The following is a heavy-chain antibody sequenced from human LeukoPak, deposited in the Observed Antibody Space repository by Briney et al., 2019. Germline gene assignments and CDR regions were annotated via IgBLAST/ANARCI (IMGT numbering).Heavy chain of an antibody. CDR3: ASSSSGWQNWFDP. CDR1: GYTFTSYD. CDR2: MNPNSGNT. V-gene: IGHV1-8*01. Sequence: ASVKVSCKASGYTFTSYDINWVRQATGQGLEWMGWMNPNSGNTGYAQKFQGRVTMTRNTSISTAYMELSSLRSEDTAVYYCASSSSGWQNWFDPWGQGTLVTVSS. D-gene: IGHD6-19*01. J-gene: IGHJ5*02.